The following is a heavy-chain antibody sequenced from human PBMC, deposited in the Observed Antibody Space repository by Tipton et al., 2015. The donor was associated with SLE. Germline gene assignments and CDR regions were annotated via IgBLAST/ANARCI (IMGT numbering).Heavy chain of an antibody. CDR2: ITNSGDRT. CDR3: AKVRGNRRYFDY. D-gene: IGHD4-23*01. CDR1: GFTVSNTY. Sequence: SLRLSCAASGFTVSNTYMTWVSQEPGKGLEWLSGITNSGDRTFYADSVKGRFTISRDNSKNTLYLQMNSLRAEDTAVYFCAKVRGNRRYFDYWGQGSLVTVSS. J-gene: IGHJ4*02. V-gene: IGHV3-23*05.